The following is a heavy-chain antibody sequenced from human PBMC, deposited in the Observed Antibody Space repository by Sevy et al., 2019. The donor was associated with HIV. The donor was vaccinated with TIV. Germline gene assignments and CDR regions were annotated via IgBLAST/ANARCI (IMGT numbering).Heavy chain of an antibody. Sequence: ASVKVSCKASGGTFSSYAISWVRQAPGLGLEWMGGIIPIFGTANYAQKFQGRVTITADESTSTAYMELSSLRSEDTAVYYCARASIAAQGNYYAMDVWGQGTTVTVSS. J-gene: IGHJ6*02. CDR1: GGTFSSYA. V-gene: IGHV1-69*13. D-gene: IGHD6-6*01. CDR3: ARASIAAQGNYYAMDV. CDR2: IIPIFGTA.